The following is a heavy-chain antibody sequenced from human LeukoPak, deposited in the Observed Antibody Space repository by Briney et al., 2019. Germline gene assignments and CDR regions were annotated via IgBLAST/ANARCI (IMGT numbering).Heavy chain of an antibody. D-gene: IGHD2-2*01. CDR1: GYTFTSYG. Sequence: ASVKVSCKASGYTFTSYGISWVRQAPGQGLEWMGWISAYNGNTNYAQKLQGRVTTTTDTSTSTAYMELRSLRSDDTAVYYCARGRGYCSSTSCYDRFDPWGQGTLVTVSS. CDR2: ISAYNGNT. CDR3: ARGRGYCSSTSCYDRFDP. J-gene: IGHJ5*02. V-gene: IGHV1-18*01.